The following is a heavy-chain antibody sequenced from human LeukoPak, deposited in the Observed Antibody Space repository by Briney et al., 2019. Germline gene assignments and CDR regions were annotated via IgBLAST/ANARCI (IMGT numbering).Heavy chain of an antibody. J-gene: IGHJ6*04. CDR3: ARNQYSGSYSPRDGMDV. CDR1: GYTFTSYG. Sequence: ASVKVSCKASGYTFTSYGVIWVRQAPGQGLEWMGWISAYNGNTNYAQKLQGRVTMTTDTSTSTAYMELRSLRSDDTAVYYCARNQYSGSYSPRDGMDVWGKGTTVTVSS. D-gene: IGHD1-26*01. CDR2: ISAYNGNT. V-gene: IGHV1-18*01.